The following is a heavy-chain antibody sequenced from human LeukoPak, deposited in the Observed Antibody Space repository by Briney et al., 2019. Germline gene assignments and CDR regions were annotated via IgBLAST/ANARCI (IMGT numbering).Heavy chain of an antibody. D-gene: IGHD6-6*01. Sequence: GGSLRLSCAASGFTFSDYYISWIRQAPGKGLEWVSYISSSGSTIYYADSVRGRFTISRDNAKNSLYLQMNSLRAEDTAVYYCAKDGIAARRALLWYWGQGTLVTVSS. CDR2: ISSSGSTI. CDR1: GFTFSDYY. CDR3: AKDGIAARRALLWY. V-gene: IGHV3-11*01. J-gene: IGHJ4*02.